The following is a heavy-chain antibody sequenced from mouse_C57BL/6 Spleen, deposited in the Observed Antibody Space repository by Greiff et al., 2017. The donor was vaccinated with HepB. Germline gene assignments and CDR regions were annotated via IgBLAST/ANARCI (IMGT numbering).Heavy chain of an antibody. D-gene: IGHD1-1*01. J-gene: IGHJ2*01. CDR2: IYPGSGST. CDR3: AFYYYGSSYFDY. CDR1: GYTFTSYW. Sequence: QVQLKQPGAELVKPGASVKMSCKASGYTFTSYWITWVKQRPGQGLEWIGDIYPGSGSTNYNEKFKSKATLTVDTSSSTAYMQLSSLTSEDSAVYYCAFYYYGSSYFDYWGQGTTLTVSS. V-gene: IGHV1-55*01.